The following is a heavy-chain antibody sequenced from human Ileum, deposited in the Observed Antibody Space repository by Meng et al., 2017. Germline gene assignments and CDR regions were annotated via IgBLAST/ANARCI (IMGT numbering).Heavy chain of an antibody. CDR3: ARSGPYSSGSNILFDF. CDR2: IKQDGSDK. CDR1: GFTFNSYF. D-gene: IGHD3-10*01. J-gene: IGHJ4*02. V-gene: IGHV3-7*01. Sequence: GGSLRLSCAASGFTFNSYFMNWFRQAPGRGLEWVANIKQDGSDKYYVDSVKGRFTISRDNAKNSLYLQMNSLSAEDTAVYYCARSGPYSSGSNILFDFWGQGSLVTVSS.